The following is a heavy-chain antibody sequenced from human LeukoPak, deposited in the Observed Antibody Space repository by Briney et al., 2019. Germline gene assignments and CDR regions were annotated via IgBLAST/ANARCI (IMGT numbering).Heavy chain of an antibody. CDR1: GYTFSHYS. Sequence: GGSLRLSCAASGYTFSHYSVNWVRQAPGKGLEWVSSISSTSDYIYYADSVKGRFTISRDNTKSLLYLQMNSLRAEDTAVYYCVSGNDPDSTWENYRLDAFDIWGQGTTVIVSS. D-gene: IGHD3-16*02. V-gene: IGHV3-21*01. J-gene: IGHJ3*02. CDR3: VSGNDPDSTWENYRLDAFDI. CDR2: ISSTSDYI.